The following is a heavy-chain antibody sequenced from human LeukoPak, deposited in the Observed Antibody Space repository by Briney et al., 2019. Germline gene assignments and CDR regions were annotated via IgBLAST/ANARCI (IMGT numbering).Heavy chain of an antibody. J-gene: IGHJ4*02. CDR1: GFTFSGFS. CDR3: AKGKDSVAGATNDY. Sequence: GGSLRLSRAASGFTFSGFSMTWVRQAPGKGLEWVSSISSSGTYKYYADSVKGRFTISRDNAKNSLYLQMNSLRAEDTAVYYCAKGKDSVAGATNDYWGQGTLVTVSS. V-gene: IGHV3-21*01. D-gene: IGHD6-19*01. CDR2: ISSSGTYK.